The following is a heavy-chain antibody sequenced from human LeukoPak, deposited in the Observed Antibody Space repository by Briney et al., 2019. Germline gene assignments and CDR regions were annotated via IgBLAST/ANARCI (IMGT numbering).Heavy chain of an antibody. J-gene: IGHJ3*02. CDR3: AKDAGVVPAGLTTAFDI. V-gene: IGHV3-30*18. CDR2: ISYDGSNK. CDR1: GFTFSSYG. Sequence: AGRSLRLSCAASGFTFSSYGMHWVRQAPGKGLEWVAVISYDGSNKYYADSVKGRFTISRDNSKNTLYLQMNSLRAEDTAVYYCAKDAGVVPAGLTTAFDIWGQGTMVTVSS. D-gene: IGHD2-2*01.